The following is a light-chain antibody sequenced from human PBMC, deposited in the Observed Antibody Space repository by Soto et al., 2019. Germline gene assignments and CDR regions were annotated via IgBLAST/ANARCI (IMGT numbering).Light chain of an antibody. Sequence: DLQMTQSPSSLSASVGDRVTMTCRASRSISRYLNWYQQRPGKAPNLLIHGASSLQSGVPSRFSGSGSETDFTLTINNLQPEDFATYYCQQSYTSPPVTFGGGTKVEI. J-gene: IGKJ4*01. CDR3: QQSYTSPPVT. V-gene: IGKV1-39*01. CDR1: RSISRY. CDR2: GAS.